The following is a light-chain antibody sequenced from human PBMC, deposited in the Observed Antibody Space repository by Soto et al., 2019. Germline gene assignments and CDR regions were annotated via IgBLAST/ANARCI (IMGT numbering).Light chain of an antibody. J-gene: IGKJ3*01. CDR3: QQRSNWPPEVT. V-gene: IGKV3-11*01. CDR1: QSVRSS. Sequence: EIVLTQSPDTLSLSPGERATLSCRASQSVRSSLAWYQQKPGPAPRLLIYDASNRATGIPARFSGSGSGTAFTLTISSLEPEDFAVYYCQQRSNWPPEVTFGPGTKVDIK. CDR2: DAS.